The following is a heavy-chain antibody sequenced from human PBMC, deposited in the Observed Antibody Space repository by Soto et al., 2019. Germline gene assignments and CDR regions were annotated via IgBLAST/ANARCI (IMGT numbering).Heavy chain of an antibody. CDR2: LGGSGATT. CDR3: AKDAKGASAPYFFDD. J-gene: IGHJ4*02. D-gene: IGHD6-13*01. Sequence: EVQLLQSEGGLVQPGGSLRLSCAASGFTFDSYAMSWVRQAPGKGPEWVSALGGSGATTHYADSVKGRFTISRANSKNTVYLQMNSLRVEDTAVYYCAKDAKGASAPYFFDDWGQGTLVIVSS. V-gene: IGHV3-23*01. CDR1: GFTFDSYA.